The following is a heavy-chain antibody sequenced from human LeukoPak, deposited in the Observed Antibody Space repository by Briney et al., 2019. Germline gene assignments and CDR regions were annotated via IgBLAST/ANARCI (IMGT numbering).Heavy chain of an antibody. D-gene: IGHD4-11*01. V-gene: IGHV3-30*03. Sequence: GGSLRLSCAASGFTFSGYYMHWVRQAPGKGLEWVAIISEDGSNKYYADSVKGRFTISRDNSKNTLYLQMNSLRAEDTAVYYCARDPTVTTPGPGDYWGQGTLVTVSS. CDR3: ARDPTVTTPGPGDY. J-gene: IGHJ4*02. CDR2: ISEDGSNK. CDR1: GFTFSGYY.